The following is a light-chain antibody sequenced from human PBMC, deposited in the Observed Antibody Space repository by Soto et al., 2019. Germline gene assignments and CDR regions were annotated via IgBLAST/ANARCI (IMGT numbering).Light chain of an antibody. Sequence: EIVLTQSPATLSLSPGERATLSCRASQSISSYLAWYQQKPGQAPRLLIYDASNRATGIPARFSGSGSGTDFTLTISSLEPEDFATYYCQQYNSLRTFGQGTKVEIK. CDR1: QSISSY. V-gene: IGKV3-11*01. CDR2: DAS. CDR3: QQYNSLRT. J-gene: IGKJ1*01.